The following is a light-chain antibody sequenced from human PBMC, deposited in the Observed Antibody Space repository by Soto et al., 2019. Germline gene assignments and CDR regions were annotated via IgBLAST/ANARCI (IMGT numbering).Light chain of an antibody. CDR2: DAS. CDR1: QSVSTY. V-gene: IGKV3-11*01. CDR3: QLYGNSPH. J-gene: IGKJ5*01. Sequence: EIVLTQSPATLSLSPGERATLSCRASQSVSTYLAWYQQRPGQAPRLLIYDASYRATDIPPRFSGSGSGTDFTLTINRLEPEDFAVYYCQLYGNSPHFGQGTRLEIK.